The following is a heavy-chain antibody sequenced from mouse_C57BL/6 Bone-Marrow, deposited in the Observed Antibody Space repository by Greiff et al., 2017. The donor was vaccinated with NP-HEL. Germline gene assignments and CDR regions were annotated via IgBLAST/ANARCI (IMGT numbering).Heavy chain of an antibody. Sequence: QVQLQQPGAELVMPGASVKLSCKASGYTFTSYWMHWVKQRPGQGLEWIGEIDPSDSYTNYNQKFKGKATITADTSSNTAYLQLSSLTSEDTAVYYCTTGGSSPYAMDYWGQGTSVTVSS. V-gene: IGHV1-69*01. D-gene: IGHD1-1*01. CDR2: IDPSDSYT. J-gene: IGHJ4*01. CDR1: GYTFTSYW. CDR3: TTGGSSPYAMDY.